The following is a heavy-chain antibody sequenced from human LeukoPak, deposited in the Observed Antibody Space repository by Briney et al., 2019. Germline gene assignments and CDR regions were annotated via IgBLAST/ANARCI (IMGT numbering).Heavy chain of an antibody. J-gene: IGHJ4*02. D-gene: IGHD1-26*01. CDR1: GFTFSSYS. CDR2: ISSSSSTI. Sequence: GGSLRLSCAASGFTFSSYSMNWVRQAPGEGLERVSYISSSSSTIHYADSVKGRFTISRDNAKNSLYLQMNSLRAEDTAVYYCARDLRGSYSFDYWGQGTLVTVSS. V-gene: IGHV3-48*01. CDR3: ARDLRGSYSFDY.